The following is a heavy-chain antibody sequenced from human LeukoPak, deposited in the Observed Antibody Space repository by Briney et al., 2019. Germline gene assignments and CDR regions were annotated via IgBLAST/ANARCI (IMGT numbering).Heavy chain of an antibody. D-gene: IGHD1-1*01. J-gene: IGHJ3*02. CDR1: GFTFSNYG. Sequence: GGSLRLSCAASGFTFSNYGMSWVRQAPGKGLEWVSSIRSSGDSTYYADSVKGRFTISRDNSKNTLYLQMNSLRAEDTAVYYCARDGGGLTKDAFDIWGQGTMVTVSS. V-gene: IGHV3-23*01. CDR3: ARDGGGLTKDAFDI. CDR2: IRSSGDST.